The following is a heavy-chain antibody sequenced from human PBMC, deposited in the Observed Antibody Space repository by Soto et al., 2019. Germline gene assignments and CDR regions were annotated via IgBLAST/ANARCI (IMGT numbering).Heavy chain of an antibody. CDR2: ISYDGSNK. V-gene: IGHV3-30-3*01. D-gene: IGHD2-21*01. CDR3: AREVWFHDYYYGMDV. Sequence: QVQLVESGGGVVQPGRSLRLSCAASGFTFSSYAMHWVRQAPGKGLEWVAVISYDGSNKYYADSVKGRFTISRDNSKNTLYLKMNSLRDEDTAVYYCAREVWFHDYYYGMDVWGQGTTVTVSS. CDR1: GFTFSSYA. J-gene: IGHJ6*02.